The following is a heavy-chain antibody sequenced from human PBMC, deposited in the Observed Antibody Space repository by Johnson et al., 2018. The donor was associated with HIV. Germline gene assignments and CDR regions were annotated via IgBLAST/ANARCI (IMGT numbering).Heavy chain of an antibody. Sequence: QVQLVESGGGLVKPGGSLRLSCSASGFTFSDYYMSWIRQAPGKGLEWISYMSSSGSTIYHAESVKGRFPISRDNSKNTLFLQMNSLRVEDTAVYYCARLKNGAFDIWGQGTMVTVSS. CDR1: GFTFSDYY. CDR2: MSSSGSTI. D-gene: IGHD2-8*01. CDR3: ARLKNGAFDI. J-gene: IGHJ3*02. V-gene: IGHV3-11*01.